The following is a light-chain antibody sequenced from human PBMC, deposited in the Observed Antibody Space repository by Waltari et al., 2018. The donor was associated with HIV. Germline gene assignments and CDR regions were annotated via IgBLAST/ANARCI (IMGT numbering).Light chain of an antibody. CDR3: QSYDSSLSAVV. V-gene: IGLV1-40*01. CDR1: SSNIGAGYD. J-gene: IGLJ2*01. Sequence: QSVLTQPPSVSGAPGQRVTISCTGSSSNIGAGYDVHWYQQLPGTAPKLPIYGNINRPSGVPDRFSGSKSGTSASLAITGLQAEDEADYYCQSYDSSLSAVVFGGGTKLTVL. CDR2: GNI.